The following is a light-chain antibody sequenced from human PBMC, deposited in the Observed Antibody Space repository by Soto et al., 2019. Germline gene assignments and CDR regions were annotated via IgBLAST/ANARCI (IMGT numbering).Light chain of an antibody. J-gene: IGKJ1*01. CDR3: QQYENFPRT. CDR1: HGINNY. Sequence: DIQMTQSPSSLSASVGDRFTITCHASHGINNYFNWYQQKPGKAPELLIYDASNLQTGVPSRFSGSGSGTDFTFIISSLQPEDVATYYCQQYENFPRTFGQGTKVDI. V-gene: IGKV1-33*01. CDR2: DAS.